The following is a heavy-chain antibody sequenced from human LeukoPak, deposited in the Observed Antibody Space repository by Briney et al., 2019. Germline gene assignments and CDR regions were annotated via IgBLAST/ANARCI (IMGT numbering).Heavy chain of an antibody. V-gene: IGHV3-30-3*01. Sequence: GGSLRLSCAASGFTFSSYAMHWVRQAPGKGLEWVAVISYDGSNKYYADSVKGRFTISRDNSKNTLYLQMNSLRAEDTAVYYCARDRGYGSGPFDYWGQGTLVTVSS. CDR1: GFTFSSYA. J-gene: IGHJ4*02. CDR3: ARDRGYGSGPFDY. D-gene: IGHD3-10*01. CDR2: ISYDGSNK.